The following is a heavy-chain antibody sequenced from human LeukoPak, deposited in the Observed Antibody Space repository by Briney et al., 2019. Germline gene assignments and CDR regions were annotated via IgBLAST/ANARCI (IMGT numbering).Heavy chain of an antibody. CDR2: ISGSGGST. D-gene: IGHD2-15*01. Sequence: GGSLRLSCAASGFTFSSYAMSWVRQAPGKGLEWVSAISGSGGSTYYADSVKGRFTISRDNSKNTLYLQMNSLRAEDTAVYYCAKKPPPYCSGGSCYYFDYWGQGTLVTVSS. V-gene: IGHV3-23*01. J-gene: IGHJ4*02. CDR3: AKKPPPYCSGGSCYYFDY. CDR1: GFTFSSYA.